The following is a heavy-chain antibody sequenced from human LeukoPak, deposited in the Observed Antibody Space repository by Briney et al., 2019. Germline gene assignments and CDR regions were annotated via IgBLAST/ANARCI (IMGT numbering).Heavy chain of an antibody. J-gene: IGHJ4*02. CDR3: ANLRGRGAYACSGASCYSY. V-gene: IGHV3-23*01. CDR1: GFTFSSYA. Sequence: GGSLRLSCAASGFTFSSYAMSWVRQAPGKGLEWVSAISDSGGSTYDADSVKGRFTISRDNSKNTLYLQMNSLRAEDTAVYYCANLRGRGAYACSGASCYSYWGQGTLVTVSP. CDR2: ISDSGGST. D-gene: IGHD2-15*01.